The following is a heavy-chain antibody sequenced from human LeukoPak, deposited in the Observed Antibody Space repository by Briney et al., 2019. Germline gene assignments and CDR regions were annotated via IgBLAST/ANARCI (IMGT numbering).Heavy chain of an antibody. CDR1: GFTFSSYS. J-gene: IGHJ5*02. D-gene: IGHD3-22*01. CDR3: AGDRAYYDSSGYYYPNWFDP. Sequence: PGGSLRLSCAASGFTFSSYSMNWVRQAPGEGLEWVSSISSSSSYIYYADSVKGRFTISRDNAKNSLYLQMNSLRAEDTAVYYCAGDRAYYDSSGYYYPNWFDPWGQGTLVTVSS. V-gene: IGHV3-21*01. CDR2: ISSSSSYI.